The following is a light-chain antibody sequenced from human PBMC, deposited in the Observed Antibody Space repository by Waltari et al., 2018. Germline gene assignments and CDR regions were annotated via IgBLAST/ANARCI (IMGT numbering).Light chain of an antibody. CDR1: QSVSTN. CDR2: GAS. J-gene: IGKJ3*01. V-gene: IGKV3-15*01. CDR3: QQYNNWPPLFT. Sequence: RVMTQSPDTQSVSPGERATLSSRASQSVSTNLAWYQQKPGQAPRLLIYGASARATGVPARFSGSGSGTEFTLTISSLQSEDFAVYYCQQYNNWPPLFTFGPGTKVDI.